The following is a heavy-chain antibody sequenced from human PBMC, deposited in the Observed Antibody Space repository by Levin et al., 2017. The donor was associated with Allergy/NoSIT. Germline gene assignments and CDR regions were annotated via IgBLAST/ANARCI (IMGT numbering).Heavy chain of an antibody. CDR1: GGSISSGGYS. J-gene: IGHJ4*02. CDR2: IYLSGST. V-gene: IGHV4-30-2*01. CDR3: ARVAGYSYGYYFDY. Sequence: PSETLSLTCAVSGGSISSGGYSWSWIRQPPGKGLEWIGNIYLSGSTYYNPSLKSRVTISVDRSKNQFSLNLISATAADTAVYYCARVAGYSYGYYFDYWGQGTLVTVSS. D-gene: IGHD5-18*01.